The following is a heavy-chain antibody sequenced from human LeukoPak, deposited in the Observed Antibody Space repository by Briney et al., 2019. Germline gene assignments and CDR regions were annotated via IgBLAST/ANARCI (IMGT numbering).Heavy chain of an antibody. D-gene: IGHD2-2*01. J-gene: IGHJ6*03. V-gene: IGHV3-23*01. CDR1: GLTFSSYA. CDR3: AKDPRYCSSTSCSDYYYYMDV. CDR2: ISGSGGST. Sequence: GGSLRLSCAASGLTFSSYAMSWVRQAPGKGLEWVSAISGSGGSTYYADSVKGRFTISRDNSKNTLYLQMNSLRAEDAAVYYCAKDPRYCSSTSCSDYYYYMDVWGKGTTVTVSS.